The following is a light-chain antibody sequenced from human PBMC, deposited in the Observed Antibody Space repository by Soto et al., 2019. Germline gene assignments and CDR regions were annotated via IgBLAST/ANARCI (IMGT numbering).Light chain of an antibody. V-gene: IGKV1-39*01. CDR2: AAS. CDR1: ESISTY. CDR3: QETYSVPFFS. Sequence: DIQLTQSPSSLSASVGDRVTITCRASESISTYLNWFQQKPGKALTLLIYAASSLHSGVPSRFSGSGSGTDFTLAISSLQPQDFATYYCQETYSVPFFSFGPGTKVDIK. J-gene: IGKJ3*01.